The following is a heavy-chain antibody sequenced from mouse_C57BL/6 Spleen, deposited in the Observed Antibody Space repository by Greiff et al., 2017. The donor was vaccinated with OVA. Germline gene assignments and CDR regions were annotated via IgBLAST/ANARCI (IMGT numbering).Heavy chain of an antibody. CDR1: GFTFSDYG. V-gene: IGHV5-17*01. J-gene: IGHJ1*03. CDR2: ISSGSSTI. Sequence: DVHLVESGGGLVKPGGSLKLSCAASGFTFSDYGMHWVRQAPEKGLEWVAYISSGSSTIYYADTVKGRFTISRDNAKNTLFLQMTSLRSEDTAMYYCARCLLRSSYEGYFDVWGTGTTVTVSS. D-gene: IGHD1-1*01. CDR3: ARCLLRSSYEGYFDV.